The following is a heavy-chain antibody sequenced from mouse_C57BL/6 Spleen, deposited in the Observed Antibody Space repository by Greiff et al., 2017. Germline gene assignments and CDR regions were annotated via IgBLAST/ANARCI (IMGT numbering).Heavy chain of an antibody. CDR1: GFTFSDYG. CDR3: ARRVTIYDGPPGWYFDV. J-gene: IGHJ1*03. CDR2: ISNLAYSI. V-gene: IGHV5-15*04. D-gene: IGHD2-3*01. Sequence: EVKLVESGGGLVQPGGSLKLSCAASGFTFSDYGMAWVRQAPRKGPEWVAFISNLAYSIYYADTVTGRFTISRENAKNTLYLEMSSLRSEDTAMYYCARRVTIYDGPPGWYFDVWGTGTTVTVSS.